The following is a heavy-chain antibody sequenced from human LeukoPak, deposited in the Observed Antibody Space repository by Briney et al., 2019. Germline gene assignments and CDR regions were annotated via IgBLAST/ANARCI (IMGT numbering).Heavy chain of an antibody. V-gene: IGHV4-59*01. CDR2: IYYSGST. J-gene: IGHJ2*01. CDR1: GGSISSYY. D-gene: IGHD3-3*01. Sequence: SETLSLTCTVSGGSISSYYWSWIRQPPGKGLEWIGYIYYSGSTNYNPSLKSRVTISVDTSKNQFSLKLSSVTAADTAVYYCARASHPIFGDSYWYFDLWGRGTLVTVSS. CDR3: ARASHPIFGDSYWYFDL.